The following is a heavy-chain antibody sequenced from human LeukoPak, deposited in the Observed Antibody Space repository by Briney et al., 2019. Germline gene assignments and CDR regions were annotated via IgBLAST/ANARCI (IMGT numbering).Heavy chain of an antibody. CDR2: IYPGDSDT. J-gene: IGHJ6*03. Sequence: GESLKISCKGSGYSFTSYWIGWVRQMPGKGLEWMGIIYPGDSDTRYSPSFQGQVTISADKSISTAYLQWSSLEASDTAMYYCARQAQDYDFWSGYLGAGYYYYYMDVWGKGTTVTVS. CDR1: GYSFTSYW. D-gene: IGHD3-3*01. V-gene: IGHV5-51*01. CDR3: ARQAQDYDFWSGYLGAGYYYYYMDV.